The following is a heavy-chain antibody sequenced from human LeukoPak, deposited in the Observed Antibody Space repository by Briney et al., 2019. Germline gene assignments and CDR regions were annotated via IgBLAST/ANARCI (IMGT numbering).Heavy chain of an antibody. CDR2: IYYSGST. J-gene: IGHJ4*02. CDR3: ARRVGNSYDSAGGFDY. V-gene: IGHV4-31*03. D-gene: IGHD3-22*01. Sequence: SETLSLTCSVSGGSISSGGYYWNWIRQHPGKGLEWIGYIYYSGSTYYNPSLKSRVTISVDTSKSQFSLKLSSVTAADTAVYYCARRVGNSYDSAGGFDYWGQGTLVTVSS. CDR1: GGSISSGGYY.